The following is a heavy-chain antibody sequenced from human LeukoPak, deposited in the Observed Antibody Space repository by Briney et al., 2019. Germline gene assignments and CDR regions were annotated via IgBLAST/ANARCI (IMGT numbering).Heavy chain of an antibody. Sequence: GASVKVSCTASGYTFTGYCMHWVRQAPGQGLEWMGWINPNSGGTNYAQKFQGWVTMTRDTSISTAYMELSRLRSDDTAVYYCARGGPMYYYDSSGYYDYWGQGTLVTVSS. CDR1: GYTFTGYC. V-gene: IGHV1-2*04. CDR2: INPNSGGT. CDR3: ARGGPMYYYDSSGYYDY. J-gene: IGHJ4*02. D-gene: IGHD3-22*01.